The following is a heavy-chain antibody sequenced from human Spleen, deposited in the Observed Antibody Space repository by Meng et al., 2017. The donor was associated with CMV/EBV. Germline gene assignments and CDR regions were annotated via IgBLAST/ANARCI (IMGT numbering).Heavy chain of an antibody. CDR3: AKVFRTTHYYFGLDV. D-gene: IGHD1/OR15-1a*01. J-gene: IGHJ6*02. CDR1: GFTFDDYT. V-gene: IGHV3-43*01. CDR2: ISWHGDRA. Sequence: SGFTFDDYTLHWVRHAPGKGLEWVSLISWHGDRAYYADSVKGRFTISRDNGRNSLYLQMNSLRTEDTALYYCAKVFRTTHYYFGLDVWGQGTLVTVSS.